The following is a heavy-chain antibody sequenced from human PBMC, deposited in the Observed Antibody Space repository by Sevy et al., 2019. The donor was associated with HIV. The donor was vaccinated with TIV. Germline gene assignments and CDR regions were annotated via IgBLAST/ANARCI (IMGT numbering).Heavy chain of an antibody. J-gene: IGHJ4*02. Sequence: GGSLRLSCAASGFTFSDYYMSWIRQAPGKGLEWVSYISSSSSYTNYGDSVKGRFTISRDNAKTSLYLQMNSLRAEDTAVYYCAGVGAVIVVVPAAIGEFDYWGQGTLVTVSS. CDR3: AGVGAVIVVVPAAIGEFDY. V-gene: IGHV3-11*06. CDR1: GFTFSDYY. D-gene: IGHD2-2*01. CDR2: ISSSSSYT.